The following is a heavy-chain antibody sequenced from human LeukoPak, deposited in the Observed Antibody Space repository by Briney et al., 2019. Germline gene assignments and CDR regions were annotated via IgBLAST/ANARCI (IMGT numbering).Heavy chain of an antibody. CDR1: GYTFTGYY. CDR3: ARDLKVTTPH. V-gene: IGHV1-2*02. J-gene: IGHJ4*02. CDR2: INPNRGGT. D-gene: IGHD4-17*01. Sequence: GSLKVSCKASGYTFTGYYMHWVRQAPGQGLEWMGWINPNRGGTNYAQKFQGRFTMTRDTPISTAYMELSRLRSDDTAVYYCARDLKVTTPHWGQGTLVRLST.